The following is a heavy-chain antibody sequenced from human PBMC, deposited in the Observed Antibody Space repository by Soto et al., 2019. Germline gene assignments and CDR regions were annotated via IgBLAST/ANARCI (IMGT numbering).Heavy chain of an antibody. CDR1: GFSFSTYG. V-gene: IGHV3-30*18. Sequence: QVQMVESGGGVVLPGRSLRLSCAASGFSFSTYGMHWVRQAPGKGLEWMAVISNDGSIKYYADSVKGRFTISRDNSKETMFLKMNSLRSEDTAVYYCANVVRADTMSSTFYYYSGMDVWGQGTTVTVSS. D-gene: IGHD2-2*01. J-gene: IGHJ6*02. CDR3: ANVVRADTMSSTFYYYSGMDV. CDR2: ISNDGSIK.